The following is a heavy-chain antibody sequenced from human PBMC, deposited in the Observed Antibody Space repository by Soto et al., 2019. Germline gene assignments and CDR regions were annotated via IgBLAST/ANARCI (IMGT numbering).Heavy chain of an antibody. D-gene: IGHD5-18*01. CDR3: ARPMGTAMVYYYGMDV. V-gene: IGHV3-33*01. Sequence: QLVESGGGVVQPGRSLRLSCAASGFTFSSYGMHWVRQAPGKGLEWAAVIWYDGSNKYYADSVKGRFTISRDNSKHTLYLQMNSLRAEDTAVYYCARPMGTAMVYYYGMDVWGQGTTVTVSS. CDR2: IWYDGSNK. CDR1: GFTFSSYG. J-gene: IGHJ6*02.